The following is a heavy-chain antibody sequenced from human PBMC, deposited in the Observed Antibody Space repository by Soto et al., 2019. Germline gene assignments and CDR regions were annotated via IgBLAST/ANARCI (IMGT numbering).Heavy chain of an antibody. CDR1: GFTFSSHW. CDR3: ARGAQNYYYCDY. D-gene: IGHD1-7*01. Sequence: EVQLVESGGGLVQPGGSLRLSCEASGFTFSSHWMHWVRQAPGKGLVWVSRIYTDGSRADYADSVKGRFTISRDNAKNTVYLQVNSMGAEDTAVYYCARGAQNYYYCDYWGQGTLVTDSS. CDR2: IYTDGSRA. V-gene: IGHV3-74*01. J-gene: IGHJ4*02.